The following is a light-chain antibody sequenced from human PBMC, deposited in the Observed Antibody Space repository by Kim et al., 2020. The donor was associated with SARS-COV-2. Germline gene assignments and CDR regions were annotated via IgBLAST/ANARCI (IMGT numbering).Light chain of an antibody. J-gene: IGLJ2*01. V-gene: IGLV2-11*01. CDR2: GVN. CDR3: CSYAGSYILV. CDR1: SSDVGGYNY. Sequence: GRPGTISSTGTSSDVGGYNYVSWYQHPPGEAPKLMIYGVNKRPSGVPDRFSGSKSGNTASLTISGLQAEDEADYCCCSYAGSYILVFGGGTQLTVL.